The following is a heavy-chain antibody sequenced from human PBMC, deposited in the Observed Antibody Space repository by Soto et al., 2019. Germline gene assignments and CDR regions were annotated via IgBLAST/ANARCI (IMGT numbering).Heavy chain of an antibody. CDR2: IDPSDSYT. Sequence: GESMNISCKGSGYSFTSYWISWVRQMPGKGLEWMGRIDPSDSYTNYSPSFQGHVTISADKSISTAYLQWSSLKASDTAMYYCAISPEGYYDILPYGMDVWGQGTTVTVSS. J-gene: IGHJ6*02. D-gene: IGHD3-9*01. CDR3: AISPEGYYDILPYGMDV. V-gene: IGHV5-10-1*01. CDR1: GYSFTSYW.